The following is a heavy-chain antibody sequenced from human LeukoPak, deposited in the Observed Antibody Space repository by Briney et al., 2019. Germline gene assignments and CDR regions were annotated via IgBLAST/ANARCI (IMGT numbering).Heavy chain of an antibody. CDR2: ISAYNGNT. CDR3: ARIWIGARIRWYFDL. D-gene: IGHD3-10*01. CDR1: GYTFTSYG. J-gene: IGHJ2*01. Sequence: GASVKVSCKASGYTFTSYGISWVRQAPGQGLEWMGWISAYNGNTNYAQKLQGRVTMNTDTSTSTAYMELRSLRSDDTAVYYCARIWIGARIRWYFDLWGRGTLVTVSS. V-gene: IGHV1-18*01.